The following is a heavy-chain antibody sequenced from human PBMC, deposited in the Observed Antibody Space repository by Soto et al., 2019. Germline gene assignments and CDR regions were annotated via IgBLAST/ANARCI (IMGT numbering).Heavy chain of an antibody. J-gene: IGHJ4*02. V-gene: IGHV3-7*01. CDR2: IKQDGSEK. D-gene: IGHD1-26*01. CDR1: GFTFRSLW. Sequence: EVKLVESGGDLVQPGGSLRLSCVVSGFTFRSLWMNWVRQTPGKGLEWVANIKQDGSEKYYVDSVKGRFTISRDNAKSSLYLQMNSLGAEDAGVYFCAGGVGFVSHYWGQGTPVTVSS. CDR3: AGGVGFVSHY.